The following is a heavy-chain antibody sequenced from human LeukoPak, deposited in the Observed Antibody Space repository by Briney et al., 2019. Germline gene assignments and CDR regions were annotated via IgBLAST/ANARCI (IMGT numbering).Heavy chain of an antibody. D-gene: IGHD3-3*01. Sequence: ASVKVSCKASGYTFTSYAMHWVRQAPGQRLEWMGWINAGNGNTKYSQKFQGRVTITRDTSASTAYMELSSLRSEDTAVYYCARDYVLRFLEPLGGWFDPWGQGTLVTVSS. CDR1: GYTFTSYA. CDR2: INAGNGNT. V-gene: IGHV1-3*01. J-gene: IGHJ5*02. CDR3: ARDYVLRFLEPLGGWFDP.